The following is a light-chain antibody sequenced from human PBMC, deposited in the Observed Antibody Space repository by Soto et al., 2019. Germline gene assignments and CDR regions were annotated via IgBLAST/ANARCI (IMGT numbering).Light chain of an antibody. CDR3: QQYNTYPWT. CDR2: DAS. V-gene: IGKV1-5*01. CDR1: QSISSW. Sequence: DIQMPQSPATLSASVGDRVTITCRASQSISSWLAWYQQKPGKVPKLLIDDASSLESGVPSRFSGSGSGTEFTLTISSLQPDDFATYYCQQYNTYPWTFGQGTKVEIK. J-gene: IGKJ1*01.